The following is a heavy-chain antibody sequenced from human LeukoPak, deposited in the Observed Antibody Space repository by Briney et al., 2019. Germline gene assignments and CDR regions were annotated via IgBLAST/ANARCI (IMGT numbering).Heavy chain of an antibody. CDR2: ITNSGSST. CDR3: AKYIFSSTPYFDY. V-gene: IGHV3-23*01. J-gene: IGHJ4*02. CDR1: GLTFGTFA. Sequence: PGGSLRLSCAASGLTFGTFAMTWVRQAPGKRPEWVSSITNSGSSTYYADSVRGRFTISRDNSKNTLYLQMFGLRAEDTAVYFCAKYIFSSTPYFDYWGQGTLVTVSS. D-gene: IGHD6-13*01.